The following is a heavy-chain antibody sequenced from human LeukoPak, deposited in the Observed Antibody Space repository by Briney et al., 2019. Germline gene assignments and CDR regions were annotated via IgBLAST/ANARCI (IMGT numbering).Heavy chain of an antibody. CDR1: GYSITSGFS. Sequence: SETLSLTCAVSGYSITSGFSWGWIRPPPGKGLEWIGTISHNGTNNYRSILESRLTISMEPSKKLLSLMRSSVTAADTAVYYCAREGAVPGIDPWGQGTLVTVS. J-gene: IGHJ5*02. V-gene: IGHV4-38-2*02. D-gene: IGHD3-16*01. CDR2: ISHNGTN. CDR3: AREGAVPGIDP.